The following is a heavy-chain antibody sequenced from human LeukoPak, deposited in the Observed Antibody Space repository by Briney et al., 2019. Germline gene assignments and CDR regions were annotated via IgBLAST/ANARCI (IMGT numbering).Heavy chain of an antibody. J-gene: IGHJ4*02. Sequence: SQTLSLTCATSGDSVSSNSAGWNWIRQSPSRGLEWLGRTFYRSKWYNEYAVSVKSRITINPDTSKNQFSLHLNSVTPEDTAVYYCGRDFNAGVDHWGQGTLVSVSS. CDR2: TFYRSKWYN. V-gene: IGHV6-1*01. CDR1: GDSVSSNSAG. D-gene: IGHD7-27*01. CDR3: GRDFNAGVDH.